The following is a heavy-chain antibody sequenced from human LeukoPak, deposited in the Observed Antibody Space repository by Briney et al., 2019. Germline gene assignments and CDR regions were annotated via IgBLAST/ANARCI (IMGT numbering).Heavy chain of an antibody. J-gene: IGHJ4*02. CDR3: AGASDSSWYGFDY. Sequence: PGGSLRLSCAASGFTVSSNYMSWVRQAPGKGLEWVSVIYSGGSTYYADSVKGRFTISRDNSKNTLYLQMNGLRAEDTAVYYCAGASDSSWYGFDYWGQGTLVTVSS. CDR1: GFTVSSNY. CDR2: IYSGGST. V-gene: IGHV3-53*01. D-gene: IGHD6-13*01.